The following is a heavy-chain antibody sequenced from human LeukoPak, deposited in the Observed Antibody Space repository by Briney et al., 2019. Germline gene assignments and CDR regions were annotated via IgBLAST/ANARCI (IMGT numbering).Heavy chain of an antibody. D-gene: IGHD2-21*02. CDR3: AKDWRAYCGADCYSYFDY. J-gene: IGHJ4*02. V-gene: IGHV3-30*02. CDR2: IRYDGSKK. Sequence: GGSLRLSCTASGFTFSSYGMHCVRQAPGKGLEWVAFIRYDGSKKYADSAKGRFTISRDNSKNTLYLQMNSLRAEDAAVYYCAKDWRAYCGADCYSYFDYWGQGTLVTVSS. CDR1: GFTFSSYG.